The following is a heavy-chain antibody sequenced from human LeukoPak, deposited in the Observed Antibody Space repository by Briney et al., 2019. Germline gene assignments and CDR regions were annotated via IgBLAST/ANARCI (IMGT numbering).Heavy chain of an antibody. V-gene: IGHV4-38-2*02. Sequence: SETLSLTCTVSGYSISSGYYWGWIRQPPGKGLEWVGSIYHSGSTYYNPSLKSRVTISVDTSKNQFSLKLSSVTAADTAVYYCARAYYYDSSGNDAFDIWGQGTMVTVSS. CDR3: ARAYYYDSSGNDAFDI. D-gene: IGHD3-22*01. CDR2: IYHSGST. CDR1: GYSISSGYY. J-gene: IGHJ3*02.